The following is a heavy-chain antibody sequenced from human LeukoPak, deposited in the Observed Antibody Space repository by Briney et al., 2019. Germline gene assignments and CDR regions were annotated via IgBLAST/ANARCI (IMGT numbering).Heavy chain of an antibody. CDR1: GFTFSSYA. J-gene: IGHJ4*02. D-gene: IGHD5-24*01. Sequence: PGGSLILSCAASGFTFSSYAMSWVRQAPGKGLEWVSAFSGSGGSTYYADSVKGRFTISRDNSKNTLYLQMNSLRAEDTAVYYCARTARDGYNYYFDYWGQGTLVTVSS. CDR3: ARTARDGYNYYFDY. V-gene: IGHV3-23*01. CDR2: FSGSGGST.